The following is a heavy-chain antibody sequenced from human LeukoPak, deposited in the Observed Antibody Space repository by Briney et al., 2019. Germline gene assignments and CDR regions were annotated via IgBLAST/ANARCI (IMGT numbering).Heavy chain of an antibody. CDR3: AKDLRVGASYCYFDL. V-gene: IGHV3-23*01. Sequence: GGSLRLSCAASGVTLSTYAMSWARQAPGKGLEWVSGISSSGSGDNTYYADSVKGRFTISRDSSKNTLFLHMNTLRAEDTAIYYCAKDLRVGASYCYFDLGGRGTLVTVSS. D-gene: IGHD1-26*01. CDR1: GVTLSTYA. J-gene: IGHJ2*01. CDR2: ISSSGSGDNT.